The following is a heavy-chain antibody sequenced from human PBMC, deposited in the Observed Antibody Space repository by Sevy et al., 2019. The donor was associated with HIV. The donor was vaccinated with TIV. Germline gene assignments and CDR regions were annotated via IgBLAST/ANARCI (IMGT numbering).Heavy chain of an antibody. Sequence: SETLSLTCTVPGGSISSSDYYWSWIRQPPGKGLEWIGYISYSRNTYYSPSLKSRVTISGDTSQNQFSLKLSSVTAADTAVYYCARRLYGDYSHAYDIWGQGTVVTVSS. J-gene: IGHJ3*02. V-gene: IGHV4-30-4*01. CDR3: ARRLYGDYSHAYDI. CDR1: GGSISSSDYY. CDR2: ISYSRNT. D-gene: IGHD4-17*01.